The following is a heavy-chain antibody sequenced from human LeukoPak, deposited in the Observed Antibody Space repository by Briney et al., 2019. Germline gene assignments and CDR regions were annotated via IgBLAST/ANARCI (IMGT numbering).Heavy chain of an antibody. CDR3: ARDRYSRGSGSPFDI. CDR2: IHTSGST. CDR1: GGSISSGSYY. V-gene: IGHV4-61*02. J-gene: IGHJ3*02. Sequence: PSETLSLTCTVSGGSISSGSYYWSWIRQPAGKGLEWIGRIHTSGSTNYNPSLKSRVIISVDTSKNQLSLKLSSVTAADTAVYYCARDRYSRGSGSPFDIWGQGTMVTVSS. D-gene: IGHD3-3*01.